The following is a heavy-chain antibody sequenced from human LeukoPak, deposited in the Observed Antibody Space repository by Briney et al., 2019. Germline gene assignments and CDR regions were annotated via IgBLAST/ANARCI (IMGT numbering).Heavy chain of an antibody. CDR2: LHGDGTT. Sequence: GESLRLSCAASGFAVSVNYMTWVRLAPGKGLEWVSLLHGDGTTYYAESVKGRFTISTDNSKNTLYLQMNSLRVEDTALYYCAGRRKEAAAFDDWGQGTLVTVSS. CDR1: GFAVSVNY. CDR3: AGRRKEAAAFDD. D-gene: IGHD6-13*01. V-gene: IGHV3-66*01. J-gene: IGHJ4*02.